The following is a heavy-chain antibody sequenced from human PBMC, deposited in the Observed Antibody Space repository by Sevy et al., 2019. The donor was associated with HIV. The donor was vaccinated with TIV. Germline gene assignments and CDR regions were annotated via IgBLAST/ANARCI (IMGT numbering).Heavy chain of an antibody. CDR2: IRGSDST. CDR1: GFTFRTYA. J-gene: IGHJ4*02. CDR3: AKWGDHDFWSSYSYFDY. V-gene: IGHV3-23*01. D-gene: IGHD3-3*01. Sequence: GGYLRLSCTASGFTFRTYAMNWVRQAPGKGLDWVSGKGLEWVSAIRGSDSTYYADSVKGRFTISRDNSKNTVYLQMNSLRAEDTAIYYCAKWGDHDFWSSYSYFDYWGQGALVTVSS.